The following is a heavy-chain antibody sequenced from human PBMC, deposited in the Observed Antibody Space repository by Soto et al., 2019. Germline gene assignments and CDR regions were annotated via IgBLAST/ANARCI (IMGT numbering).Heavy chain of an antibody. CDR2: IWYDGGNK. V-gene: IGHV3-33*01. Sequence: GGSLRLSCAASGFSFSSFGMHWVRQAPGKGLEWVAVIWYDGGNKYYADSVKGRFTISRDNSKNTLYLQMNSLRADDTAIYYCASRSPALDYWGQGILVTVSS. CDR1: GFSFSSFG. D-gene: IGHD2-2*01. J-gene: IGHJ4*02. CDR3: ASRSPALDY.